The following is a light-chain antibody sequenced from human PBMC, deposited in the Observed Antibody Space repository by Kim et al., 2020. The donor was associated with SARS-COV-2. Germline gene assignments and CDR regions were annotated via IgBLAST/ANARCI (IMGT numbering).Light chain of an antibody. V-gene: IGLV2-14*03. CDR1: SSDVGGYNY. CDR3: SSYTSSSIFYV. CDR2: DVS. Sequence: QSALTQPASVSGSPGQSITISCTGTSSDVGGYNYVSWYQQHPGKAPKLMIYDVSNRPSGVSNRFFGSKSGNTASLTISGLQAEDEADYYCSSYTSSSIFYVFGTGTKVTVL. J-gene: IGLJ1*01.